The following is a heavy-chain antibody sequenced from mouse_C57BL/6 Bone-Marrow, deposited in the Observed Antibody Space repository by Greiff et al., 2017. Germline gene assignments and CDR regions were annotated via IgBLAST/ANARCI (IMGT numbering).Heavy chain of an antibody. CDR2: ISSGSSTI. CDR1: GFTFSDYG. CDR3: ARGEYNYEGAWCAH. Sequence: EVKVVESGGGLVKPGGSLKLSCAASGFTFSDYGMHWVRQAPEKGLEWVAYISSGSSTIYYAVTVKGRFPISRDNAKNTLFLQMTSLRSEDTAMYYCARGEYNYEGAWCAHWGQERLVSVSA. D-gene: IGHD2-12*01. J-gene: IGHJ3*01. V-gene: IGHV5-17*01.